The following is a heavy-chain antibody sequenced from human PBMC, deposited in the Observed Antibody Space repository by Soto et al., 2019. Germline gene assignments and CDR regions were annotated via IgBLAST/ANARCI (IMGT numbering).Heavy chain of an antibody. V-gene: IGHV1-69*04. CDR2: IIPILGIA. Sequence: GASVKVSCKASGYTFTSHGFSRVRQAPGQGLEWMGRIIPILGIANYAQKFQGRVTITADKSTSTAYMELSSLRSEDTAVYYCASTRHGGYYHYWGQGTLVTVSS. CDR3: ASTRHGGYYHY. CDR1: GYTFTSHG. D-gene: IGHD3-3*01. J-gene: IGHJ4*02.